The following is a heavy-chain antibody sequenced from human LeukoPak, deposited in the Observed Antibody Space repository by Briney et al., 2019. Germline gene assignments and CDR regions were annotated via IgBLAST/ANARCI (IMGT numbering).Heavy chain of an antibody. Sequence: GGSLRLSCAASGFTFSSYAMSWVRQAPGKGLEWVSAISGSGGSTYYADSVKGRFTVSRDNSKNTLYLQMNSLRAEDTAVYYCAKGRVIMSVGYFDYWGQGTLVTVSS. CDR2: ISGSGGST. CDR3: AKGRVIMSVGYFDY. V-gene: IGHV3-23*01. D-gene: IGHD3-3*01. J-gene: IGHJ4*02. CDR1: GFTFSSYA.